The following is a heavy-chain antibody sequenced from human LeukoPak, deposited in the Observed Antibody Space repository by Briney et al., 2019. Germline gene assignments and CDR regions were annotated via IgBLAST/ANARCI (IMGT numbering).Heavy chain of an antibody. J-gene: IGHJ4*02. V-gene: IGHV4-34*01. CDR3: ARGPGCSGGSCYLDLDY. D-gene: IGHD2-15*01. Sequence: SETLSLTGAVYGGSFSGYYWSWIRQPPGKGLEWIGEINHSGSTNYNPSLKSRVTISVDTSKNQFSLKLSSVTAADTAVYYCARGPGCSGGSCYLDLDYWGQGTLVTVSS. CDR1: GGSFSGYY. CDR2: INHSGST.